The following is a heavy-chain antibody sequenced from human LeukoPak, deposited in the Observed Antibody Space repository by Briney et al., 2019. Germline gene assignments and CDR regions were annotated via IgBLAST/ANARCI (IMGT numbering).Heavy chain of an antibody. V-gene: IGHV3-23*01. J-gene: IGHJ3*02. D-gene: IGHD6-13*01. CDR1: GFTFRSYA. CDR3: AKDYALGRAASVTDAFDM. Sequence: GGSLRLSCVVSGFTFRSYAMSWVRQAPGKGLEWVSDIGGSGANTYYADSAKGRFTISRDNSKNTLYLQMNSLRVEDTAVYYCAKDYALGRAASVTDAFDMWGQGTMVTVSS. CDR2: IGGSGANT.